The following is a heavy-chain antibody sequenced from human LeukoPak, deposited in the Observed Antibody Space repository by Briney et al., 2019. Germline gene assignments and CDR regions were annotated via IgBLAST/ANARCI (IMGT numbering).Heavy chain of an antibody. Sequence: SGTLSLTCTVSGGSISSYYWSWIRQPPGKGLEWIGYIYYSGSTNYNPSLKSRVTISVETSKNQFSLKLKSVTAADTAVYYCARGGYYGSGNDFRFDPWGQGTLVTVSS. V-gene: IGHV4-59*01. J-gene: IGHJ5*02. CDR2: IYYSGST. CDR3: ARGGYYGSGNDFRFDP. CDR1: GGSISSYY. D-gene: IGHD3-10*01.